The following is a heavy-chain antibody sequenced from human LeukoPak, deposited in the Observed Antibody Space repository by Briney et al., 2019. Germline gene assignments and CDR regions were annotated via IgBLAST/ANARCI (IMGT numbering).Heavy chain of an antibody. Sequence: GGSLRLSCAASGFTFSSYSMNWVRQAPGKGLEWVSYISSRSSYIYYADSVKGRFTISRDNAKNSLYLQMNSLRAEDTAVYYCARGPSTPGEYYFEYWGKGTLVTVSS. CDR3: ARGPSTPGEYYFEY. D-gene: IGHD2-2*01. J-gene: IGHJ4*02. CDR2: ISSRSSYI. CDR1: GFTFSSYS. V-gene: IGHV3-21*01.